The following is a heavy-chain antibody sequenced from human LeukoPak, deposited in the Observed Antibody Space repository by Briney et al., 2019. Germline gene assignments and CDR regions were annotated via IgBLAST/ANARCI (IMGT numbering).Heavy chain of an antibody. V-gene: IGHV3-48*03. Sequence: GGSLRLSCAASGFTFSNYEMNWVRQAPGKGLEWVSYISFSGSTMSYADSVKGRFTISRDNAKKSLYLQMNSLRAEDTVVYYCARGVPIDYWGQGTLVTVSS. CDR1: GFTFSNYE. CDR3: ARGVPIDY. D-gene: IGHD1-1*01. CDR2: ISFSGSTM. J-gene: IGHJ4*02.